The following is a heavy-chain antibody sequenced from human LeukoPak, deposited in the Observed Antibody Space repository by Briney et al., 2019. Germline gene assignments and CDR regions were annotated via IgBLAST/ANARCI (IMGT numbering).Heavy chain of an antibody. Sequence: SGGSLRLSCAASGFTFSSYAMHWVRQAPGKGLEWVAVISYDGSNKYYADSVKGRFTISRDNAKNSLYLQMNSLRAEDTAVYYCARGYCSSTSCYTAPFDYWGQGTLVTVSS. CDR3: ARGYCSSTSCYTAPFDY. CDR1: GFTFSSYA. V-gene: IGHV3-30-3*01. D-gene: IGHD2-2*02. CDR2: ISYDGSNK. J-gene: IGHJ4*02.